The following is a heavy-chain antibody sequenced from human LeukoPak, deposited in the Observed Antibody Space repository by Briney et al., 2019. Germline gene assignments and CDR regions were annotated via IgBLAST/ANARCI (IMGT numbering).Heavy chain of an antibody. CDR2: MNPNSGNT. CDR1: GYTFTSYD. V-gene: IGHV1-8*01. CDR3: ARGPKWSGSYYYFDY. D-gene: IGHD1-26*01. J-gene: IGHJ4*02. Sequence: ASVKVPCKTSGYTFTSYDINWVRQATGQGLEWMGRMNPNSGNTGYAQKFQGRVTITRNTSITTAYMELSSLRSEDTAVYYCARGPKWSGSYYYFDYWGQGTLVTVSS.